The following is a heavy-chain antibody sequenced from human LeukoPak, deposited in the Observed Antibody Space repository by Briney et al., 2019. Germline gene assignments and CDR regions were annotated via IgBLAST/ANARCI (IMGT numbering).Heavy chain of an antibody. Sequence: PSETLSLTCTVSGGSISSSSYYWGWIRQPPGKGLEWIGSIYYSGSTYYNPSLKSRVTISVDTSKNQFSLKLSSVTAADTAVYYCARRGKIVGSATEFDPWGQGTLVTVSS. CDR2: IYYSGST. J-gene: IGHJ5*02. CDR3: ARRGKIVGSATEFDP. V-gene: IGHV4-39*01. D-gene: IGHD1-26*01. CDR1: GGSISSSSYY.